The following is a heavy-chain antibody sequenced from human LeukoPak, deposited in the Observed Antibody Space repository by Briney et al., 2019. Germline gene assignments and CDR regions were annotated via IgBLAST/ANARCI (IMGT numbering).Heavy chain of an antibody. CDR2: IYPGDSDT. D-gene: IGHD3-10*01. V-gene: IGHV5-51*01. J-gene: IGHJ6*02. CDR1: GYGFTSYW. Sequence: GESLKISCKGSGYGFTSYWIGWGRQMPGKGLEWMGIIYPGDSDTRYSPSFQGQVTISADKSISTAYLQWSSLKASDTAMYYCARHASLLWFGELPESGMDVWGQGTTVTVSS. CDR3: ARHASLLWFGELPESGMDV.